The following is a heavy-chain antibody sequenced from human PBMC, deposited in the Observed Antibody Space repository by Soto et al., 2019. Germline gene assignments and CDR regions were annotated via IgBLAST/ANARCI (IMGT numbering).Heavy chain of an antibody. Sequence: EVQLLESGGGLVQPGGSLTLSCAASGCTFSNYAMSWVRKAPGKGLEWGSAISGGGISTYYADSVWGRFTTSRDNSRNTLSLRMNRLRAEDTAVYYCARDAISMVRGTNNGFDPWGKGTLVTVSS. CDR3: ARDAISMVRGTNNGFDP. CDR2: ISGGGIST. V-gene: IGHV3-23*01. CDR1: GCTFSNYA. D-gene: IGHD3-10*01. J-gene: IGHJ5*02.